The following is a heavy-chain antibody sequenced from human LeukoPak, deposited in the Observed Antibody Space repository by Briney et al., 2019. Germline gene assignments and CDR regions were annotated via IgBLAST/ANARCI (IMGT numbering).Heavy chain of an antibody. V-gene: IGHV6-1*01. Sequence: SQTLSLTCAISGDSVSSNSAAWNWIRQSPSRGLEWLGRTYYRFKWYNDYAVSVKSRITINPDTSKNQFSLQLDSVTPEDTAVYYCARAGVLWFGESKFDYWGQGTLVTVSS. CDR2: TYYRFKWYN. CDR1: GDSVSSNSAA. D-gene: IGHD3-10*01. CDR3: ARAGVLWFGESKFDY. J-gene: IGHJ4*02.